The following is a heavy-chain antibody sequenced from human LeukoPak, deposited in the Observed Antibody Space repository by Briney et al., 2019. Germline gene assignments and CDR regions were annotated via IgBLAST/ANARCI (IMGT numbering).Heavy chain of an antibody. Sequence: PSQTLSLTCTVSGGSISSGGYYWSWIRQPPGKGLEWIGSIYHSGSTYYNPSLKSRVTISVDTSKNQFSLKLSSVTAADTAVYYCAREGESTMIVVAPYNWFDPWGQGTLVTVSS. D-gene: IGHD3-22*01. CDR3: AREGESTMIVVAPYNWFDP. J-gene: IGHJ5*02. CDR1: GGSISSGGYY. V-gene: IGHV4-30-2*03. CDR2: IYHSGST.